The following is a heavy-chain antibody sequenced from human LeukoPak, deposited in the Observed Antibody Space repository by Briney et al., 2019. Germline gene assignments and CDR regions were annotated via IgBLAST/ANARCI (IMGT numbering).Heavy chain of an antibody. CDR3: ATGGGQWLPHY. CDR1: GFTFSDYY. V-gene: IGHV3-11*06. D-gene: IGHD6-19*01. J-gene: IGHJ4*02. CDR2: INADSSHT. Sequence: PGGSLRLSCAASGFTFSDYYVSWMRQAPGKGLEYVSYINADSSHTNYADSVKGRFTISRDNVKNSLFLQMNSRRADDTAVYYCATGGGQWLPHYWGQGTLVTVSS.